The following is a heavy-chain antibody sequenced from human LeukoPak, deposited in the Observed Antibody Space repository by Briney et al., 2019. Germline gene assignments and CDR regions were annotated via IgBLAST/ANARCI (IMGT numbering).Heavy chain of an antibody. CDR3: NRGLEPSTGPDY. CDR1: GFTFGDYD. CDR2: IRRKGSGGTP. J-gene: IGHJ4*02. D-gene: IGHD1-1*01. V-gene: IGHV3-49*04. Sequence: GGSLRLSCTASGFTFGDYDMSWVRQAPGKGLEWVGFIRRKGSGGTPEYAASVKGRFTISRDDSKSLAYLQMNSLKTEDTAVYYCNRGLEPSTGPDYWGQGTLVTVSS.